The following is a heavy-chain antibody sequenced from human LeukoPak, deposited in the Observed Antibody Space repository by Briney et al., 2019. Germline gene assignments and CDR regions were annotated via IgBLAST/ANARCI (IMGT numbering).Heavy chain of an antibody. J-gene: IGHJ4*02. Sequence: ASVKVSCKASGYTFTSYDINWVRQATGQGLEWMGWMNPNSGNTGYAQKFQGRVTMTRNTSISTTYMELSSLRSEDTAVYYCARTKVGATPFDYWGQGTLVTVSS. CDR3: ARTKVGATPFDY. CDR1: GYTFTSYD. CDR2: MNPNSGNT. D-gene: IGHD1-26*01. V-gene: IGHV1-8*01.